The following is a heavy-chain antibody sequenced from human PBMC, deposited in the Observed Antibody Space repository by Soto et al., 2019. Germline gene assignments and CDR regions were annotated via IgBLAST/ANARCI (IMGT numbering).Heavy chain of an antibody. V-gene: IGHV3-74*01. J-gene: IGHJ4*02. CDR1: GFTFSRDW. CDR2: INSDGSSI. Sequence: EVQLVESGGDLVQPGGFLRLSCATSGFTFSRDWMHWVRQVPGKGLVWVSRINSDGSSISYSDSVKGRFTISRDNAKNTLYLQMNSLRVDDTAVYYCARPPVDTITSLDYWGQGTLVTVSS. CDR3: ARPPVDTITSLDY. D-gene: IGHD3-3*01.